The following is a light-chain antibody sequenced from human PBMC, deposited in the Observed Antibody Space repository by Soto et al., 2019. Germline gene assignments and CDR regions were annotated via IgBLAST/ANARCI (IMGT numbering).Light chain of an antibody. CDR2: DVS. V-gene: IGLV2-14*03. CDR1: SSDVGGYNY. J-gene: IGLJ2*01. Sequence: QSALTQPASVSGSPGQSITISCTGTSSDVGGYNYVSWYQQHPGKAPKLMLYDVSNRPSGVSNRFSGSKSGNTASLTISGLQAEDEADYYCSSYTSSSTLVVFGGGTKLTGL. CDR3: SSYTSSSTLVV.